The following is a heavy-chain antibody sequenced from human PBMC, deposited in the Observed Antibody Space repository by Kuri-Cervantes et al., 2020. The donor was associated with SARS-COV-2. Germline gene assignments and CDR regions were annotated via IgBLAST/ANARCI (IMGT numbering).Heavy chain of an antibody. CDR2: ISYDGSN. Sequence: GESLKISCAASGFTSNSYAMYWVRQVPGKGLEWVAVISYDGSNNSVKGRFTISRDNSKNTLYLQMNSLRAEDTAVYYCAADGVAGPYGMDVWGQGTTVTVSS. J-gene: IGHJ6*02. CDR1: GFTSNSYA. CDR3: AADGVAGPYGMDV. D-gene: IGHD2-15*01. V-gene: IGHV3-30*07.